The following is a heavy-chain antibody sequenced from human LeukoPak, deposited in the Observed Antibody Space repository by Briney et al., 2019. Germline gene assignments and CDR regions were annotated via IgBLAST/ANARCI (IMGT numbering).Heavy chain of an antibody. CDR2: IIPIFGTA. V-gene: IGHV1-69*05. J-gene: IGHJ4*02. Sequence: GASVKVSCKASGGTFSSYAISRVRQAPGQGLEWMGGIIPIFGTANYAQKFQGRVTITTDESTSTAYMELSSLRSEDTAVYYCARMARAAAAYFDYWGQGTLVTVSS. D-gene: IGHD6-13*01. CDR3: ARMARAAAAYFDY. CDR1: GGTFSSYA.